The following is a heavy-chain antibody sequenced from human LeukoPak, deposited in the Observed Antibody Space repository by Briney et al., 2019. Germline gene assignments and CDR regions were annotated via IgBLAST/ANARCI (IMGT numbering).Heavy chain of an antibody. J-gene: IGHJ4*02. Sequence: PGGSLRLSCAASGFTFSSYWMSWVRQAPGKGLEWVANIKQDGSEKYYVDSVKGRFTISRDNAKNSLYLQMDSLRAEDTAVYHCARAQWLLPVDYWGQGTLVTVSS. CDR3: ARAQWLLPVDY. V-gene: IGHV3-7*01. D-gene: IGHD6-19*01. CDR2: IKQDGSEK. CDR1: GFTFSSYW.